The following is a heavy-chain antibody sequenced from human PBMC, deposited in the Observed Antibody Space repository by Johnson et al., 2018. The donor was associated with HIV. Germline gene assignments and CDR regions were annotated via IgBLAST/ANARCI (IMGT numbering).Heavy chain of an antibody. CDR1: GFTFSSYD. Sequence: VQLVESGGGLVQPGGSLRLSCAASGFTFSSYDMHWVRQATGKGLEWVSAIGTAGDTYYPGSVKGRFTISRDNSKNTLYLQMNSLRAEDTAVYYCARRMVQGVIITSGAFDIWGQGTMVTVSS. CDR3: ARRMVQGVIITSGAFDI. D-gene: IGHD3-10*01. J-gene: IGHJ3*02. CDR2: IGTAGDT. V-gene: IGHV3-13*01.